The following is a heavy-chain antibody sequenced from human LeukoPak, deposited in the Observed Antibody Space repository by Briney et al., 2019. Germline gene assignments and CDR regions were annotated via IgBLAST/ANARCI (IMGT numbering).Heavy chain of an antibody. Sequence: ASVKVSCKASGYTFTSYGISWVRQAPGQGLEWMGWISAYNGNTNYAQKLQGRVTMTRDTSTSTVYMELSSLRSEDTAVYYCARGFYDSSGYYLGYWGQGTLVTVSS. J-gene: IGHJ4*02. D-gene: IGHD3-22*01. V-gene: IGHV1-18*01. CDR1: GYTFTSYG. CDR3: ARGFYDSSGYYLGY. CDR2: ISAYNGNT.